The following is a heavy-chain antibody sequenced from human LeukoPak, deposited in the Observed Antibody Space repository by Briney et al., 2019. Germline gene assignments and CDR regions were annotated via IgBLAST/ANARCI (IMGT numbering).Heavy chain of an antibody. V-gene: IGHV3-11*04. CDR3: ARDQTPYSSSDDY. CDR1: GFTFSDYY. CDR2: ISRSGSTI. Sequence: GGSLRLSCAASGFTFSDYYMSWIRQAPGKGLEWVSYISRSGSTIYYADSVKGRFTISRDNAKNSLYLQMNSLRAEDTAVYYCARDQTPYSSSDDYWGQGTLVTVSS. J-gene: IGHJ4*02. D-gene: IGHD6-13*01.